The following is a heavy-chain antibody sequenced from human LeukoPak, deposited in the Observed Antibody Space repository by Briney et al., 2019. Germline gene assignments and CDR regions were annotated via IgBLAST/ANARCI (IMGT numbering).Heavy chain of an antibody. V-gene: IGHV1-18*01. J-gene: IGHJ5*02. D-gene: IGHD6-13*01. CDR1: GYTFTSYG. CDR2: ISAYNGNT. Sequence: WASVKVSCKASGYTFTSYGISWVGQAPGQGLEWMGWISAYNGNTNYAQKLQGRVTITTDTSTSTAYMELRSLRSDDTAVYYCARATAAAPQFDPWGQGTLVTVSS. CDR3: ARATAAAPQFDP.